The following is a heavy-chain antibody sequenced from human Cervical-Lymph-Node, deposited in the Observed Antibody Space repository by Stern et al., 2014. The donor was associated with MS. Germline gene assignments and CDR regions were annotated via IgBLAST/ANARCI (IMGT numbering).Heavy chain of an antibody. J-gene: IGHJ4*02. CDR2: IYSSGTT. CDR3: ATQGRALAPD. Sequence: QVQLQESGPGLVKPSQTLSLTCTVSGDSISSGNYYWSWIRQPAGKGLEWIGRIYSSGTTYYNPSLRSRVTISIDTPNTHFPLSLPSVTATDTAVYYCATQGRALAPDWGQGTLVTVSS. V-gene: IGHV4-61*02. CDR1: GDSISSGNYY.